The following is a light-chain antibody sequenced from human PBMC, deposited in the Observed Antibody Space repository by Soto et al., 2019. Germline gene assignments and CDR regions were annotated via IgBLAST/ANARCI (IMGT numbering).Light chain of an antibody. J-gene: IGKJ1*01. Sequence: EMVMTPSTLSLPVTPGEPASISCRSSQSLLHSNGYNYLDWYLQKPGQSPQLLIYLGSNRASGVPDRFSGSGSGTDFTLKISRVEAEDVGVYFCMQALQTPPTFGQGTKVDIK. CDR2: LGS. CDR3: MQALQTPPT. V-gene: IGKV2-28*01. CDR1: QSLLHSNGYNY.